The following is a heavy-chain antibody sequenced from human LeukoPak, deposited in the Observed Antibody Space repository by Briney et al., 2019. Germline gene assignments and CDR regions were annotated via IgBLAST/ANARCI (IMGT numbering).Heavy chain of an antibody. V-gene: IGHV4-39*01. CDR2: INYSGST. CDR3: ARRITVADGFDY. Sequence: PSETLSLTCTVSGASVGSSTNYWGWIRQPPGKGLDRIGNINYSGSTYYNPSLKSRVTISVDTSKNQFSLKLSSATAADTAVYYCARRITVADGFDYWGQGTLVTVSS. J-gene: IGHJ4*02. D-gene: IGHD6-19*01. CDR1: GASVGSSTNY.